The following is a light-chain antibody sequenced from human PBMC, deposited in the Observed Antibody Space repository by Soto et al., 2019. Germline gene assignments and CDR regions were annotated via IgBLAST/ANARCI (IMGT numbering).Light chain of an antibody. CDR1: ESVSRN. J-gene: IGKJ5*01. V-gene: IGKV3D-15*01. CDR2: DAS. CDR3: QQYDNWPPIT. Sequence: EILMTQSPATLSVSPWEIATLSCRASESVSRNLAWYQQKPGQAPRLLIYDASNRATGIPARFSGSGSGTDFTLTISSLEPEDFAVYYCQQYDNWPPITFGQGTRLEIK.